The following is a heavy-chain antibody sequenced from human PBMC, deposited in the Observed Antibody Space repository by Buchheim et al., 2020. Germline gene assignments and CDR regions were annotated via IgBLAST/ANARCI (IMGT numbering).Heavy chain of an antibody. V-gene: IGHV3-23*01. J-gene: IGHJ4*02. D-gene: IGHD5-18*01. CDR3: AKDGGCSSAYAFDN. Sequence: EVQLLESGGGLVQPGGSLRLSCAASGFTFSLFAMSWVRQAPGKGLEWLSTISVSTGNTYYADSVKGRFTISRDTSENTLYLQMNSLRAEDTALYYCAKDGGCSSAYAFDNWGQGAL. CDR1: GFTFSLFA. CDR2: ISVSTGNT.